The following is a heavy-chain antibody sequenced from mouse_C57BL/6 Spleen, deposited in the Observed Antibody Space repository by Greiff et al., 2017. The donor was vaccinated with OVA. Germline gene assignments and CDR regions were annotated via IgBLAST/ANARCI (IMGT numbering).Heavy chain of an antibody. CDR3: ASYYGSSYYWYFDV. CDR2: IWSGGST. D-gene: IGHD1-1*01. Sequence: QVQLKESGPGLVQPSQSLSITCTVSGFSLTSYGVHWVRQSPGKGLEWLGVIWSGGSTDYNAAFISRLSISKDNSKSQVFFKMNSLQADDTAIYYCASYYGSSYYWYFDVWGTGTTVTVSS. J-gene: IGHJ1*03. CDR1: GFSLTSYG. V-gene: IGHV2-2*01.